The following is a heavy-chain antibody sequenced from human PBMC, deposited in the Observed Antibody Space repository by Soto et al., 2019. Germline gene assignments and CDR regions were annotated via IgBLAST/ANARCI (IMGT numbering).Heavy chain of an antibody. Sequence: PGESLKISCKGSGYSFTSYWIGWVRQMPGKGLEWMGIIYPGDSDTRYSPSFQGQVTISADKSISTAYLQWSSLKASDTAMYYCARQGYCIGGSCLSYYGMDVWGQGTTVTGSS. CDR3: ARQGYCIGGSCLSYYGMDV. CDR2: IYPGDSDT. CDR1: GYSFTSYW. J-gene: IGHJ6*02. V-gene: IGHV5-51*01. D-gene: IGHD2-15*01.